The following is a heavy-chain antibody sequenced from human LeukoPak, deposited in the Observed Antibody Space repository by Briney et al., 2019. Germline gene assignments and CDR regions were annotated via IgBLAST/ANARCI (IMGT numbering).Heavy chain of an antibody. V-gene: IGHV3-11*01. D-gene: IGHD2-2*01. CDR3: ASRIRYCSSTSCLDY. J-gene: IGHJ4*02. Sequence: PGGSLRLSCAASGFTFSDYYMSWIRQPPGKGLEWVSYVSGSGSIMYYADSVKGRFTISRDNAKNSLYLQMNSLRAEDTAVYYCASRIRYCSSTSCLDYWGQGTLVTVSS. CDR1: GFTFSDYY. CDR2: VSGSGSIM.